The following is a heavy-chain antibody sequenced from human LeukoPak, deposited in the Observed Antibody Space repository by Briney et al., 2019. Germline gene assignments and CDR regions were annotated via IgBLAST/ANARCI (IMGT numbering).Heavy chain of an antibody. Sequence: GASVKVSCTASGGTFSSYAISWVRQAPGQGLKWMGGIIPIFGTANYAHKFQGRVTITADESTSTAYMELSSLRSEDTAVYYCARRVSVRGVIMDYWGQGTLVTVSS. CDR1: GGTFSSYA. CDR3: ARRVSVRGVIMDY. J-gene: IGHJ4*02. CDR2: IIPIFGTA. V-gene: IGHV1-69*13. D-gene: IGHD3-10*01.